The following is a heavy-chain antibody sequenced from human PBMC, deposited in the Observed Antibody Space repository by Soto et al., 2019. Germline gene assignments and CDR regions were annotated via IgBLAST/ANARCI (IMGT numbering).Heavy chain of an antibody. CDR3: ARALRGYSYGCDFDY. CDR2: IYYSGST. CDR1: GGSISSSSYY. V-gene: IGHV4-39*01. D-gene: IGHD5-18*01. J-gene: IGHJ4*02. Sequence: QLQLQESGPGLVKPSETLSLTCTVSGGSISSSSYYWGWIRQPPGKGLEWIGSIYYSGSTYYNPSLKSRVTISVDTSKNQFSLKLSSVTAADTAVYYCARALRGYSYGCDFDYWGQGTLVTVSS.